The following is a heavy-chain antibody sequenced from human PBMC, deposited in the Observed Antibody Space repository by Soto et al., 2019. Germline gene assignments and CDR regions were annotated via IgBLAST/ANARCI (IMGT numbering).Heavy chain of an antibody. CDR1: GGSISSYY. J-gene: IGHJ2*01. CDR2: IYYSGST. Sequence: SETLSLTCTVSGGSISSYYWSWIRQPPGKGLEWIGYIYYSGSTNYNPSLKSRVTISVDTSKNQFSLKLSSVTAADTAVYYCARQYCSGGSCYSWYFDLWGRGTLVTVSS. V-gene: IGHV4-59*08. CDR3: ARQYCSGGSCYSWYFDL. D-gene: IGHD2-15*01.